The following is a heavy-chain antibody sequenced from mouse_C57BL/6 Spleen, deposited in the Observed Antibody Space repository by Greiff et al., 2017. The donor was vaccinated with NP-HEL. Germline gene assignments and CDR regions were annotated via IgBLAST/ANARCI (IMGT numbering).Heavy chain of an antibody. V-gene: IGHV1-15*01. CDR3: TRDSSYEWYFDV. D-gene: IGHD1-1*01. Sequence: QVQLQQSGAELVRPGASVTLSCKASGYTFTDYEMHWVKQTPVHGLEWIGAIDPETGGTAYNQKFKGKAILTADKSSSTAYMELRSLTSEDSAVNYCTRDSSYEWYFDVWGTGTTVTVSS. CDR2: IDPETGGT. CDR1: GYTFTDYE. J-gene: IGHJ1*03.